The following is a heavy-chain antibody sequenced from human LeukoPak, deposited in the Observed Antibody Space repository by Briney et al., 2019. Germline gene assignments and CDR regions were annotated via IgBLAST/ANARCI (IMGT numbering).Heavy chain of an antibody. V-gene: IGHV3-15*01. Sequence: GESLRLSCAASGFTFSNTWMNWVRQAPGKGLEWVGLIKSKTDGGTTDYAAPVKGRFTISRDDSKDTLFLQMNSLKTEDTAVYYCTTSYGSGSYYWGQGTLVTVSS. CDR2: IKSKTDGGTT. CDR3: TTSYGSGSYY. D-gene: IGHD3-10*01. J-gene: IGHJ4*02. CDR1: GFTFSNTW.